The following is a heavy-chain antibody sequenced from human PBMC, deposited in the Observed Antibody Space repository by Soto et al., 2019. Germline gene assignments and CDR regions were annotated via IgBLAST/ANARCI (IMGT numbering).Heavy chain of an antibody. CDR2: TYYRSKWYN. D-gene: IGHD6-13*01. V-gene: IGHV6-1*01. Sequence: SQTLSLTCAISGDSVSNNIAAWNWTRQSPSRGLEWLVRTYYRSKWYNDYAVSVKSRITINPDTSKNQFSLQLNSVTPEDTAVYYCSRDDYSSSRDLYYYYGMDVWGQGTTVTVSS. CDR1: GDSVSNNIAA. J-gene: IGHJ6*02. CDR3: SRDDYSSSRDLYYYYGMDV.